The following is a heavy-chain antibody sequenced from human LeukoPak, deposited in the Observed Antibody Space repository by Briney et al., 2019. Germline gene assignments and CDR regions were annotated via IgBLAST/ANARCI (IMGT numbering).Heavy chain of an antibody. J-gene: IGHJ4*02. CDR2: IIPIFGTA. Sequence: SVKVSCKASGGTFSSYANSWVRQAPGQGLEWMGGIIPIFGTANYAQKFQGRVTITADESTSTAYMELSSLRSEDTAVYYCARDGYSGYDLVGYFDYWGQGTLVTVSS. D-gene: IGHD5-12*01. CDR3: ARDGYSGYDLVGYFDY. V-gene: IGHV1-69*13. CDR1: GGTFSSYA.